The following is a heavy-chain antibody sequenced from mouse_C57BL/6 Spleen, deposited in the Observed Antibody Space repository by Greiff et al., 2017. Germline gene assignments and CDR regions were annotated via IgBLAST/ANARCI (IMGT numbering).Heavy chain of an antibody. J-gene: IGHJ2*01. CDR3: ARDQELPYYFDY. V-gene: IGHV3-6*01. CDR2: ISYDGSN. D-gene: IGHD1-3*01. Sequence: EVKLQESGPGLVKPSQSLSLTCSVTGYSITSGYYWNWIRQFPGNKLEWMGYISYDGSNNYNPSLKNRISITRDTSKNQFFLKLNSVTTEDTATYYCARDQELPYYFDYWGQGTTLTVSS. CDR1: GYSITSGYY.